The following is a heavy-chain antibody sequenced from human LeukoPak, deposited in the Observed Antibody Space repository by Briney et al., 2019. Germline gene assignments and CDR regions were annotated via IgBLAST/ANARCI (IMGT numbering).Heavy chain of an antibody. J-gene: IGHJ1*01. CDR3: ATSLYGASAEYFQH. CDR1: GGTFSSYA. D-gene: IGHD2-2*02. Sequence: VASVKVSCKASGGTFSSYAISWVRQAPGQGLEWMGGIIPIFGTANYAQKFQGRVTITADESTSTAYMELSSLRSEDTAVYYCATSLYGASAEYFQHWGQGTLVTVSS. CDR2: IIPIFGTA. V-gene: IGHV1-69*13.